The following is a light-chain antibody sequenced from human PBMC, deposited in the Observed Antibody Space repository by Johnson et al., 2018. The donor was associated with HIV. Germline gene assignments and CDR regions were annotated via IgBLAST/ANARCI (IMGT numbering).Light chain of an antibody. Sequence: QSVLTQPPSVSAAPGQTVTISCSGSSSNIGNNYVSWYQQLTGTVPKLLIYDNNKRPSGIPDRFSGSKSGTSATLGITGLQTGDEADYYCGTWDNSLNTGAVFGPGTKVTVL. J-gene: IGLJ1*01. CDR1: SSNIGNNY. CDR2: DNN. V-gene: IGLV1-51*01. CDR3: GTWDNSLNTGAV.